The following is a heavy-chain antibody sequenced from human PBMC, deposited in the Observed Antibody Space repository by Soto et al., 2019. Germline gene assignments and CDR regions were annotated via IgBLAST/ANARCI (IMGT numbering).Heavy chain of an antibody. J-gene: IGHJ3*02. CDR1: GYTFTGYY. Sequence: ASVKVSCKASGYTFTGYYMHWVRQAPGQGLEWMGWINPNSGGTNYAQKFQGRVTMTRDTSISTAYMELSRLRSDDTAVYYCARDLSGVVVTAAQNHDAFDIWGQGTMVTVSS. D-gene: IGHD2-2*01. CDR2: INPNSGGT. V-gene: IGHV1-2*02. CDR3: ARDLSGVVVTAAQNHDAFDI.